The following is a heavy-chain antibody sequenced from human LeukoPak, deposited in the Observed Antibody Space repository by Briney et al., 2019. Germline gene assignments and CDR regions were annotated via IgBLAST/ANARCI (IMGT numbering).Heavy chain of an antibody. CDR2: INPDGRDT. D-gene: IGHD2-21*02. J-gene: IGHJ1*01. CDR1: GFTFNRCW. CDR3: TSWGDTTAEYFQR. V-gene: IGHV3-7*01. Sequence: GGSLRLSCAVSGFTFNRCWMNWVRQAPGKGLEWVAHINPDGRDTYYVDSVKGRFTISRDNAQNSMYLQMNSLRVEDTAVYYCTSWGDTTAEYFQRWGRGTLVTVSS.